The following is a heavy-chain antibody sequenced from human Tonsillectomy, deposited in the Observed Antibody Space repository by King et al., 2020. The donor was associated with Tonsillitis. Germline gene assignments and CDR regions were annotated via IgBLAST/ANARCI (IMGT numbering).Heavy chain of an antibody. J-gene: IGHJ3*02. D-gene: IGHD3-22*01. CDR2: INHSGST. Sequence: VQLQQWGAGLLKPSETLSLTCAVYGGSFSGYYWSWIRQPPGKGLEWIGEINHSGSTNYNPSLKRRVTISVDTSKNPFSLKLSSVTAADTAVYYCARRVDYYDSSGYFLADAFDIWGQGTMVTVSS. CDR1: GGSFSGYY. V-gene: IGHV4-34*01. CDR3: ARRVDYYDSSGYFLADAFDI.